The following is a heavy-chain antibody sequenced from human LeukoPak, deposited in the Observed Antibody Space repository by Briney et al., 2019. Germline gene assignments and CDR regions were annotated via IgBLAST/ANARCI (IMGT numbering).Heavy chain of an antibody. V-gene: IGHV3-64*01. Sequence: GGSLRLSCAASGFTFSSFTMHWVRQAPGKGLEYVSAISSNGGSTYYANSVKGRFTISRDNSKNTLYLQMGSLRAEDMAVYYCARDLPYYGSGPSNWFDPWGQGTLVTVSS. CDR3: ARDLPYYGSGPSNWFDP. CDR1: GFTFSSFT. D-gene: IGHD3-10*01. J-gene: IGHJ5*02. CDR2: ISSNGGST.